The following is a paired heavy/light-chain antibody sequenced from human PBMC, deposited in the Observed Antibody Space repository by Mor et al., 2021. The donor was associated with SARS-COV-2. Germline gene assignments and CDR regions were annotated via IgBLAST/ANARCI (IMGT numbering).Heavy chain of an antibody. D-gene: IGHD3-10*01. J-gene: IGHJ4*02. V-gene: IGHV3-7*03. CDR2: IKEDGSEK. CDR3: VRDFLMIRGVINRDY. Sequence: EVQLVESGGGLVQPGGSLRLSCVASGFTFSNYWMSWVRQAPGTGLEWVGNIKEDGSEKYYMESVKGRFIISRDNVKNSLDLQMNSLRVEDTAVYYCVRDFLMIRGVINRDYWGQGTLVTVSS. CDR1: GFTFSNYW.
Light chain of an antibody. V-gene: IGLV1-47*01. CDR1: SSNIGSHD. CDR3: AAWDDSLSGRV. Sequence: QSVLTQPPSASGTPGQRVTFSCSGSSSNIGSHDVYWYQQLPGMAPKLLIYRNDQRPSGVPDRFSGSKSGTSASLAISGLRSDDEAAYYCAAWDDSLSGRVFGGGTKLTVL. J-gene: IGLJ3*02. CDR2: RND.